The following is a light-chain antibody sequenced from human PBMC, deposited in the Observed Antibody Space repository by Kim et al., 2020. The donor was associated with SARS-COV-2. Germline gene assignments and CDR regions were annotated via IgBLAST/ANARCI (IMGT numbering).Light chain of an antibody. CDR2: YDS. V-gene: IGLV3-21*04. CDR1: NIGSKS. J-gene: IGLJ3*02. CDR3: QVWDSSSDHWV. Sequence: APGKTARLTCGGNNIGSKSVHWYQQKPGQAPVLVIDYDSDRPSGIPERFSGSNSGNTATLTISRVEAGDEADYYCQVWDSSSDHWVFGGGTQLTVL.